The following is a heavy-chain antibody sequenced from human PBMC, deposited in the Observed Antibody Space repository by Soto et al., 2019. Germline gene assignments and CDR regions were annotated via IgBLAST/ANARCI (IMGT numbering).Heavy chain of an antibody. J-gene: IGHJ4*02. V-gene: IGHV4-30-4*01. Sequence: SETLSLTCTVSGGSISSGDYYWSWIRQPPGKGLEWIGYIYYSGSTYYNPSLKSRVTISVDTSKNQFSLKLSSVTAAGTAVYYCARGSDFWSGYPTYYFDYWGQGTLVTVSS. D-gene: IGHD3-3*01. CDR1: GGSISSGDYY. CDR3: ARGSDFWSGYPTYYFDY. CDR2: IYYSGST.